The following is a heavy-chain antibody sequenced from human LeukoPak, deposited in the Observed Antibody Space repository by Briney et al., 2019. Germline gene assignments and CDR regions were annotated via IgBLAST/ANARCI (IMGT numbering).Heavy chain of an antibody. CDR2: ISGSGGST. CDR1: GFTFSSYA. J-gene: IGHJ4*02. Sequence: PGGSLRLSCAASGFTFSSYAMSWIRQAPGKGLEWVSAISGSGGSTYYADSVKGRFTISRDNSKNTLYLQMNSLRAEDMAVYYCAKDTDTPVVPAAMGSYFDYWGQGTLVTVSS. CDR3: AKDTDTPVVPAAMGSYFDY. V-gene: IGHV3-23*01. D-gene: IGHD2-2*01.